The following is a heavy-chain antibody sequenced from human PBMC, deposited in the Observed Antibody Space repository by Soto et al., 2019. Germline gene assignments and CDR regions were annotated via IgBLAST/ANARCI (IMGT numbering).Heavy chain of an antibody. J-gene: IGHJ4*02. V-gene: IGHV3-23*01. CDR3: AKGGRCSSTSCQYFDY. CDR1: GFTFSSYA. D-gene: IGHD2-2*01. CDR2: ISGSGGRT. Sequence: EVQLLESGGGLVQPGGSLRLSCAASGFTFSSYAMSWVRQAPGKGLEWVSAISGSGGRTYYADSVKGRFTISRDNSKNTLYLQMNSLRAEDTAVYYCAKGGRCSSTSCQYFDYWGQGTLVTVSS.